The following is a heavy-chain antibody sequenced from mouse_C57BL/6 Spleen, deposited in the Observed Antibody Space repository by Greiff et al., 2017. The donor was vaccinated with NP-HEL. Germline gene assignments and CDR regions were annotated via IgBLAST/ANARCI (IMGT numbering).Heavy chain of an antibody. J-gene: IGHJ3*01. CDR2: ISSGGSYT. Sequence: EVKVVESGGDLVKPGGSLKLSCAASGFTFSSYGMSWVRQTPDKRLEWVATISSGGSYTYYPDSVKGRFTISRDNATNTLYLQMSSLKSEDTAMYYGAGPRQLRLQGFAYWGKGTLVTVSA. CDR1: GFTFSSYG. V-gene: IGHV5-6*01. D-gene: IGHD3-2*02. CDR3: AGPRQLRLQGFAY.